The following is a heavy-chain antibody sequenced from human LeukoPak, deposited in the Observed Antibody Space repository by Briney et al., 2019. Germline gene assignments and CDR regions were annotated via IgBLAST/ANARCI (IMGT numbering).Heavy chain of an antibody. CDR3: AREWTDSGSYSRHFDY. Sequence: ASVKVSCKASGGTLSSYAISWVRQAPGQGLEWMGGIIPIFGTANYAQKFQGRVTITTDESTSTAYMELSSLRSEDTAVYYCAREWTDSGSYSRHFDYWGQGTLVTVSS. J-gene: IGHJ4*02. V-gene: IGHV1-69*05. CDR2: IIPIFGTA. D-gene: IGHD1-26*01. CDR1: GGTLSSYA.